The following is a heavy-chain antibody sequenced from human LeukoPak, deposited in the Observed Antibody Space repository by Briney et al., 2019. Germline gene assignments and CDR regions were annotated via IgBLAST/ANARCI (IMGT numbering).Heavy chain of an antibody. D-gene: IGHD3-9*01. Sequence: GGSLRLSCAASGFTFSSYNMNWVRQAPGKGLEWVSSISSSSSYIYYADSVKGRFTISRDNAKNSLYLQMNSLRAEDTAVYYCARKEDMLTRYYDHWGEGTRVTVSS. CDR1: GFTFSSYN. CDR3: ARKEDMLTRYYDH. CDR2: ISSSSSYI. V-gene: IGHV3-21*01. J-gene: IGHJ5*02.